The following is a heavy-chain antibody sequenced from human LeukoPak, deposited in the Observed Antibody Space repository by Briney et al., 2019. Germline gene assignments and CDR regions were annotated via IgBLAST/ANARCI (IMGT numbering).Heavy chain of an antibody. CDR1: GGSISSSSYY. Sequence: SETLSLTCAVSGGSISSSSYYWGWIRQPPGKGLEWIGSIYYSGSTYYNPSLKSRVTISVDQSKHQFSLKLSSVTAADTAVYYCANEPDWGAKWFDPWGQGTLVTVSS. CDR2: IYYSGST. J-gene: IGHJ5*02. V-gene: IGHV4-39*01. CDR3: ANEPDWGAKWFDP. D-gene: IGHD3-9*01.